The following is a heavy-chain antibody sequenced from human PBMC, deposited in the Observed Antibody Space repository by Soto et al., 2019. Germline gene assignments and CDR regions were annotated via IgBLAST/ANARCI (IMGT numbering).Heavy chain of an antibody. CDR1: GFTFSSYG. J-gene: IGHJ6*02. CDR3: ARDAQGMDV. CDR2: IWYDGSNK. Sequence: QVQLVESGGGVVQPGRSLRLSCAASGFTFSSYGMHWVRQAPGKGLEWVAVIWYDGSNKYYEDSVKGRFTISRDNSKNTLYLQMNSLRAEDTAVYYCARDAQGMDVWGQGTTVTVSS. V-gene: IGHV3-33*01.